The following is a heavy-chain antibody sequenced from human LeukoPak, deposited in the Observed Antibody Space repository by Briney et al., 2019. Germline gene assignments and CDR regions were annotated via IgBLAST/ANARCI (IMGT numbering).Heavy chain of an antibody. CDR2: ISGNAGST. D-gene: IGHD6-13*01. V-gene: IGHV3-23*01. Sequence: PGGSLRLSCAASGFTFSSYAMSWVRQAPGKGLEWVSAISGNAGSTYYADSVKGRFTISRDNSKNTLYLQMNSLRAEDTAIYYCAKTRPLDSSSWSHGDYWGQGTLVTVSS. CDR1: GFTFSSYA. J-gene: IGHJ4*02. CDR3: AKTRPLDSSSWSHGDY.